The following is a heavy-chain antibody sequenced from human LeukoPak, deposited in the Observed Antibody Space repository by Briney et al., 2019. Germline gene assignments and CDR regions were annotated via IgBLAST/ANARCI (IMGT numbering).Heavy chain of an antibody. CDR2: ISGSGGST. CDR1: GFTFSSYW. D-gene: IGHD3-10*01. J-gene: IGHJ3*02. CDR3: AKVGAGITMVRGAFDI. Sequence: GGSLRLSCAASGFTFSSYWMNWVRQAPGKGLEWVSAISGSGGSTYYADSVKGRFTISRDNSKNTLYLQMNSLRAEDTAVYYCAKVGAGITMVRGAFDIWGQGTMVTVSS. V-gene: IGHV3-23*01.